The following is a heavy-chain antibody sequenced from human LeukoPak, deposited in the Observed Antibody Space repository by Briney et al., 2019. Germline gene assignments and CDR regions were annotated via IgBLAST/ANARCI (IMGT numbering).Heavy chain of an antibody. V-gene: IGHV4-4*02. J-gene: IGHJ3*01. CDR1: GFTFSSYW. Sequence: ESLRLSCAASGFTFSSYWMSWVRQPPGKGLEWIGEIYHSGSTNYNPSLKSRVTISLDKSKNQFSLKLSSVTAADTAVYYCARLLVRAVIKEADDAFDVWGQGTMVTVSS. CDR2: IYHSGST. D-gene: IGHD3-10*01. CDR3: ARLLVRAVIKEADDAFDV.